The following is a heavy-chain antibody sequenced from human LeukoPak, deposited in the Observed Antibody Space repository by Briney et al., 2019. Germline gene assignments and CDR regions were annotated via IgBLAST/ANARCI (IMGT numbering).Heavy chain of an antibody. CDR1: GFTFSSYS. Sequence: GGSLRLSCAASGFTFSSYSMNWVRQAPGKGLEWASSISSSSTFIYYADSLKGRFTISRDNAKNSLYLQMNSLRAEDTAVYFCVRDGPYYYDTRLDYWGQGTLVTVSS. CDR2: ISSSSTFI. V-gene: IGHV3-21*01. CDR3: VRDGPYYYDTRLDY. D-gene: IGHD3-22*01. J-gene: IGHJ4*02.